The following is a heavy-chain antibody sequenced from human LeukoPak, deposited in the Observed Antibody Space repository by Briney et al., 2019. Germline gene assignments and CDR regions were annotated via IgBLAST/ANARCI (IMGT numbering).Heavy chain of an antibody. Sequence: SETLSLTCTVSGGSISSGSYYWSWIRQPAGKGLEWIGRIYTSGSTNYNPSLKSRVTISVDTSKNQFSLKLSSVTAADTAVYYRARDVGYYGSSTFDYWGQGTLVTVSS. V-gene: IGHV4-61*02. CDR2: IYTSGST. J-gene: IGHJ4*02. D-gene: IGHD3-10*01. CDR3: ARDVGYYGSSTFDY. CDR1: GGSISSGSYY.